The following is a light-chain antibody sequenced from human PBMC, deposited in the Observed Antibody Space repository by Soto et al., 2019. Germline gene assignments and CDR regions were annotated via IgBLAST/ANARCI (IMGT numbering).Light chain of an antibody. CDR1: SSNIGSNT. CDR3: AAWDDSLNWV. CDR2: SNN. V-gene: IGLV1-44*01. J-gene: IGLJ3*02. Sequence: QSVLTRPPSASGTPGQRVTISCSGGSSNIGSNTVNWYQQLPGTAPKLLIYSNNQRPSGVPDRFSGSKSGTSASLAISGLQSEDEADYYCAAWDDSLNWVFGGGTKLTVL.